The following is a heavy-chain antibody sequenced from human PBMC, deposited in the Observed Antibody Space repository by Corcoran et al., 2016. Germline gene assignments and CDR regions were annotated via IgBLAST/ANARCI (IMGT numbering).Heavy chain of an antibody. D-gene: IGHD4-17*01. CDR1: GGSFSGYY. CDR3: ARGSPGFWNTVTTPSFQH. J-gene: IGHJ1*01. V-gene: IGHV4-34*01. CDR2: INHSGST. Sequence: QVQLQQWGAGLLKPSETLSLTCAVYGGSFSGYYWSWIRQPPGKGLEWIGEINHSGSTNYNPSLKSRVTISVDTSKNQFSLKLSSVTAADTAVYYCARGSPGFWNTVTTPSFQHWGQGTLVTVSS.